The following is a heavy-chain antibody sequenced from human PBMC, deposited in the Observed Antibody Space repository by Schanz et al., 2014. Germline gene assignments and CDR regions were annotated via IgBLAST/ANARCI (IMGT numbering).Heavy chain of an antibody. V-gene: IGHV3-23*04. J-gene: IGHJ3*02. CDR3: AKDYSSTWAEDAFDI. D-gene: IGHD6-13*01. Sequence: EVQLVESGGGLIQPGGSLRLSCAASGFTFSSYAMSWVRQAPGKGLEWVSVISGSGGSTYYADSVKGRFTISRDNSKNTLYLQMNSLKAEDTAVYYCAKDYSSTWAEDAFDIWGQGTMVTVSS. CDR1: GFTFSSYA. CDR2: ISGSGGST.